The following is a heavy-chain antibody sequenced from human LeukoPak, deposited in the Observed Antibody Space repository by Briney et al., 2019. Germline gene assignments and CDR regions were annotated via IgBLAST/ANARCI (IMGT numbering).Heavy chain of an antibody. V-gene: IGHV4-34*01. CDR3: ARDRSIVGATFRDY. CDR2: INHSGST. D-gene: IGHD1-26*01. CDR1: GGSFSGYY. Sequence: PSETLSLTCAVYGGSFSGYYWSWIRQPPGKGLEWIGEINHSGSTNYNPSLKSRVTISVDTSKNQFSLKLSSVTAADTAVYYCARDRSIVGATFRDYWGQGTLVTVSS. J-gene: IGHJ4*02.